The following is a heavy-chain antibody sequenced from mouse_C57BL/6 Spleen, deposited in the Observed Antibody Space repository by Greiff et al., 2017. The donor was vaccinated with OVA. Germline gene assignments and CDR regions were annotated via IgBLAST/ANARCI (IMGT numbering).Heavy chain of an antibody. D-gene: IGHD4-1*01. J-gene: IGHJ2*01. CDR1: GYTFTSYG. V-gene: IGHV1-81*01. CDR2: IYPRSGNT. Sequence: VQLQESGAELARPGASVKLSCKASGYTFTSYGISWVKQRTGQGLEWIGEIYPRSGNTYYNEKFKGKATLTADKSSSTAYMELRILTSEDSAVYFCASQNWGPFDYWGQGTTLTVSS. CDR3: ASQNWGPFDY.